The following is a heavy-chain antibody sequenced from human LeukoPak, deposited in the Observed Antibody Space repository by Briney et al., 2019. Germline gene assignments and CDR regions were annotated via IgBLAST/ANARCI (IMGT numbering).Heavy chain of an antibody. CDR1: GFTFSSYW. Sequence: PGGSLRLSCAASGFTFSSYWMHWVRRAPGKGLVWVSLINSDGSSTIYADSVKGRFTISRDNAKNTLYLQMNSLRAEDTAVYYCARDPYGSGTPLGPNYYYYYGMDVWGQGTTVTVSS. J-gene: IGHJ6*02. CDR2: INSDGSST. V-gene: IGHV3-74*01. CDR3: ARDPYGSGTPLGPNYYYYYGMDV. D-gene: IGHD3-10*01.